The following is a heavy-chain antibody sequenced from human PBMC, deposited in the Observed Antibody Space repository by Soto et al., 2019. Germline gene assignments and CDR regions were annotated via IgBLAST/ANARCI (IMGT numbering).Heavy chain of an antibody. V-gene: IGHV1-69*04. CDR2: VNPILSMS. D-gene: IGHD3-10*01. CDR3: ATSYGSGYRSFDY. CDR1: GDTFSFYS. J-gene: IGHJ4*02. Sequence: QVQLVQSGAEVKRPGSSVKVSCKASGDTFSFYSITWVRQAPGLGLEWMGRVNPILSMSNYAQRFQGRVTMTADKSTSTAYMERSGLRSEDTAMYYCATSYGSGYRSFDYWGQGALVTVSS.